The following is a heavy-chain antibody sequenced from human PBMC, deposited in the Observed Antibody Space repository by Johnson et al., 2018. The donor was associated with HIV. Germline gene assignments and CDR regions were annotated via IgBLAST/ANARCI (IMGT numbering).Heavy chain of an antibody. Sequence: QVQLVESGGGLVQPGGSLRLSCAASGVTFSSYGMHWVRQAPGKGLEWVAVISYDGSNKYYADSVKGRFTISRDNSKNTLYLQMNSLRAEDTAVYYCARGVDGAFDIWGQGTMVTVSS. J-gene: IGHJ3*02. CDR2: ISYDGSNK. D-gene: IGHD3-10*01. CDR1: GVTFSSYG. CDR3: ARGVDGAFDI. V-gene: IGHV3-30*03.